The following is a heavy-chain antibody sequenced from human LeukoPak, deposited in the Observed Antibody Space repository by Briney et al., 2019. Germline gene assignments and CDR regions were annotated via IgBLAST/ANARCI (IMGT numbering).Heavy chain of an antibody. CDR2: IYYSGST. D-gene: IGHD1-26*01. CDR1: GGSLSSYY. V-gene: IGHV4-59*01. CDR3: AADSGTYILFDAFDI. Sequence: SGTLSLTCTVSGGSLSSYYWSWIRQPPGKGLEWIGYIYYSGSTNYNPSLKSRVTISVDTSKNQFSLKLSSVTAADTAVYYCAADSGTYILFDAFDIWGQGTMVTVSS. J-gene: IGHJ3*02.